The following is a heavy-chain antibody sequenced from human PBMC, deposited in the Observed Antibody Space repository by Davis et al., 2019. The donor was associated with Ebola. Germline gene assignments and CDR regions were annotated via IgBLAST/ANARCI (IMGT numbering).Heavy chain of an antibody. V-gene: IGHV3-21*01. CDR3: AKDHDVEQQLVWWWYFDY. Sequence: GESLKISCTASGFTFSYYSMNWVRQAPGKGLEWVSYISTSGSNIYYADSVKGRFTISRDNSKNTLYLQMNSLRAEDTAVYYCAKDHDVEQQLVWWWYFDYWGQGTLVTVSS. CDR1: GFTFSYYS. J-gene: IGHJ4*02. D-gene: IGHD6-13*01. CDR2: ISTSGSNI.